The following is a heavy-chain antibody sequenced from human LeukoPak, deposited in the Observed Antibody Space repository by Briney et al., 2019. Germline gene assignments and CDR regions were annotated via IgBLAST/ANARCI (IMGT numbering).Heavy chain of an antibody. V-gene: IGHV4-39*07. CDR2: IYYSGST. CDR3: ARGGGYYYDSSGYYWGASDY. CDR1: GGSISSSSYY. D-gene: IGHD3-22*01. Sequence: PSETLSLTCTVSGGSISSSSYYWGWIRQPPGKGLEWIGSIYYSGSTYYNPSLKSRVTISVDTSKNQFSLKLSSVTAADTAVYYCARGGGYYYDSSGYYWGASDYWGQGTLVTVSS. J-gene: IGHJ4*02.